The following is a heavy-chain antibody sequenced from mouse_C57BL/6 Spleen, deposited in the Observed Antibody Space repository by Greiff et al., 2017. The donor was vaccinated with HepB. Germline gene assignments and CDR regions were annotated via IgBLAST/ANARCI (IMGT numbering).Heavy chain of an antibody. CDR1: GYTFTSYW. V-gene: IGHV1-69*01. Sequence: QVQLQQPGAELVMPGASVKLSCKASGYTFTSYWMHWVKQRPGQGLEWIGEIDPSDSYTNYNQKFKGKSTLTVDKSSSTAYMQLSSLTSEDSAVYYCARNYGSSYEGWFAYWGQGTLVTVSA. CDR2: IDPSDSYT. CDR3: ARNYGSSYEGWFAY. D-gene: IGHD1-1*01. J-gene: IGHJ3*01.